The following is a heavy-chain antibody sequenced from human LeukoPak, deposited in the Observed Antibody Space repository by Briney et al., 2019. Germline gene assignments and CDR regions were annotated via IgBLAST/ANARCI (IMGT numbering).Heavy chain of an antibody. D-gene: IGHD6-19*01. CDR2: ISGSGHST. CDR1: RFTFSSYA. CDR3: AKPSSGWYFDPFDY. Sequence: PGGSLRLSCAVSRFTFSSYAMSWVRQAPGKGLEWVSSISGSGHSTYYADSVKGRFTISRDNSKNTLYLQMNSLRAEDTAVYHCAKPSSGWYFDPFDYWGQGTLVTVSS. V-gene: IGHV3-23*01. J-gene: IGHJ4*02.